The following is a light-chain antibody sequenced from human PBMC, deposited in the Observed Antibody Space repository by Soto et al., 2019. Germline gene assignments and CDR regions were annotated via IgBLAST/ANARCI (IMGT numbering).Light chain of an antibody. V-gene: IGKV3-15*01. CDR1: QLFSSN. J-gene: IGKJ5*01. CDR2: GVS. Sequence: VMMQSPATLSESPGDRVTLSCRASQLFSSNLAWYQHKTGQAPRILIYGVSTRDTGVPDRFSGSASGTELNLTISSLQSEDFAVYYCQKYNNWPRTCGQGTRLEIK. CDR3: QKYNNWPRT.